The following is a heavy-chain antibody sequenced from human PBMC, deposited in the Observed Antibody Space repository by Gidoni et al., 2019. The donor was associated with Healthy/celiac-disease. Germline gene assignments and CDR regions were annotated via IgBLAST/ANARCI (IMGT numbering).Heavy chain of an antibody. J-gene: IGHJ4*02. V-gene: IGHV1-46*01. CDR3: ASGSTAMVRGVPFDY. CDR2: INPSGGST. CDR1: GYTFTSYY. Sequence: QVQLVQSGAEVKKPGASVKVSCKASGYTFTSYYMHWVRQAPGQGLEWMGIINPSGGSTSYAQKFQGRVTMTRDTSTSTVYMELSSLRSEDTAVYYCASGSTAMVRGVPFDYWGQGTLVTVSS. D-gene: IGHD3-10*01.